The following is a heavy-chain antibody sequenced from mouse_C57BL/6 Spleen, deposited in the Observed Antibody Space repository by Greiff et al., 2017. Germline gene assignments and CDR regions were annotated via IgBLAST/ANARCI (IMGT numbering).Heavy chain of an antibody. D-gene: IGHD2-3*01. J-gene: IGHJ2*01. CDR3: ARSYDGYYVFDY. Sequence: QVQLQQPGAELVMPGASVKLSCKASGYTFTSYWMHWVKQRPGQGLEWIGEIDPSASYTNYNQKFKGKSTLTVDKSSSTDYMQLSSLTSEDSAVYYCARSYDGYYVFDYWGQGTTLTVSS. CDR2: IDPSASYT. V-gene: IGHV1-69*01. CDR1: GYTFTSYW.